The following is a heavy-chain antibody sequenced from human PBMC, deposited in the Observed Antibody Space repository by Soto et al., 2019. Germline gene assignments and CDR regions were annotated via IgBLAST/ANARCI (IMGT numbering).Heavy chain of an antibody. CDR1: GGTFSSYA. V-gene: IGHV1-69*13. D-gene: IGHD2-2*02. J-gene: IGHJ4*02. Sequence: SVKVSCKASGGTFSSYAISWVRQAPGQGLEWMGGIIPIFGTANYAQKFQGRVTITADETTSTAYMELSSLRSEDTAVYYCARDRGYCSSTSCYKLDYLVQGTMVTVAS. CDR2: IIPIFGTA. CDR3: ARDRGYCSSTSCYKLDY.